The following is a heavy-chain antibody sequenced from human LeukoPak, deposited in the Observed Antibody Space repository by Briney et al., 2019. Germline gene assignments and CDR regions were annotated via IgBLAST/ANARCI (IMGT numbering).Heavy chain of an antibody. V-gene: IGHV3-23*01. J-gene: IGHJ3*02. CDR2: ISGSGGST. Sequence: GGSLRLSCAASGFTFSSYGMSWVRQAPGKGLEWVSAISGSGGSTYYADSVKGRFTISRDNSKNTLYLQMNSLRAEDTAVYYCARESYDSSGYYPGDAFDIWGQGTMVTVSS. CDR3: ARESYDSSGYYPGDAFDI. D-gene: IGHD3-22*01. CDR1: GFTFSSYG.